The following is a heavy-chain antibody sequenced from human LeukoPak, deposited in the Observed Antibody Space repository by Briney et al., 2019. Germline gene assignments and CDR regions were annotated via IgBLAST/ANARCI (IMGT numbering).Heavy chain of an antibody. J-gene: IGHJ5*02. V-gene: IGHV3-21*01. CDR2: ISSSSSYI. CDR3: ARETAAALNWFDP. D-gene: IGHD6-13*01. CDR1: GFTFSSYS. Sequence: GGSLRLSCAASGFTFSSYSMNWVRQAPGKGLEWVSSISSSSSYIYYADSVKGRFTISRDNAKNSLYLQMNSLRAEDTAVYYCARETAAALNWFDPWGQGTLVTVSS.